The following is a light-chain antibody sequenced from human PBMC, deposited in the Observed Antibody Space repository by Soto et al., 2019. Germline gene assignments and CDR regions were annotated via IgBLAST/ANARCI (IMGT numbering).Light chain of an antibody. CDR1: QSINSW. V-gene: IGKV1-5*03. J-gene: IGKJ4*01. CDR2: KAS. CDR3: LQYNHYPLT. Sequence: DIHMTQSPSTLSASVGDRVTLTCRASQSINSWLAWYQQRPGKGPKLLIHKASILEGGVPSRFSGSASGTEFTLTISSLQPDDFATYYCLQYNHYPLTFGGGTK.